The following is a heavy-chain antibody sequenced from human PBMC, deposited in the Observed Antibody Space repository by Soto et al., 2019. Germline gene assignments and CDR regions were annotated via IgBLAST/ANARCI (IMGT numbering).Heavy chain of an antibody. Sequence: ASVKVSCKASGYTFTSYYMHWVRQAPGQGLEWMGIINPSGGSTSYAQKFQGRVTMTRDTSTSTVYMELSSLRSEDTAVYYCARGGTYYYDSSGYRIDYWGQGTLVTVSS. V-gene: IGHV1-46*01. CDR2: INPSGGST. D-gene: IGHD3-22*01. CDR3: ARGGTYYYDSSGYRIDY. J-gene: IGHJ4*02. CDR1: GYTFTSYY.